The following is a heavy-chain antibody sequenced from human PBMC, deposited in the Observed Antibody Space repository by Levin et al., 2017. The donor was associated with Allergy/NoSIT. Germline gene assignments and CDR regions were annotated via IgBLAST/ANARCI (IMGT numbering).Heavy chain of an antibody. Sequence: GSGPTLVKPTQTLTLTCTFSGFSLTSNAVGVGWIRQPPGKALEWLALIFWGDDKSYSPSLKSRLNITKDTSKNQVILTMTNMDPVDTATYYCAHRDTRRTFDYWGQGTPVTVSS. D-gene: IGHD2-2*01. CDR1: GFSLTSNAVG. V-gene: IGHV2-5*02. CDR3: AHRDTRRTFDY. J-gene: IGHJ4*02. CDR2: IFWGDDK.